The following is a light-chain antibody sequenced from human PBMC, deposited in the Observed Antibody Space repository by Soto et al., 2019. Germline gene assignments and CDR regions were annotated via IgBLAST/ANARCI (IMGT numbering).Light chain of an antibody. CDR2: ATS. CDR3: QQSHTTPRT. V-gene: IGKV1-39*01. CDR1: QRISTS. Sequence: DIQMTQSPSSLSASVGDRVTITCRASQRISTSLNWYQQKPGKGPQLLIFATSTLQSGVPSRFSGSGSGTHFTLTNSSLQREDFATYYCQQSHTTPRTFGQGTQLEI. J-gene: IGKJ2*01.